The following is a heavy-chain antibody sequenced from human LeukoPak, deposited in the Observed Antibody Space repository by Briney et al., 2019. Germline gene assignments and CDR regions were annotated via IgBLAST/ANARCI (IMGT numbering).Heavy chain of an antibody. CDR3: AKDLVRVLSFPNDAFDL. Sequence: RGSLRLSCAASGFTFSSYAMSWVRQAPGKGLEWVSAISGSGSTTYYVDSVKGRFTISRDDSKNTLYLQMNSLRAEDTAVYYCAKDLVRVLSFPNDAFDLWGQGTMVTVSS. CDR1: GFTFSSYA. CDR2: ISGSGSTT. V-gene: IGHV3-23*01. D-gene: IGHD2-8*01. J-gene: IGHJ3*01.